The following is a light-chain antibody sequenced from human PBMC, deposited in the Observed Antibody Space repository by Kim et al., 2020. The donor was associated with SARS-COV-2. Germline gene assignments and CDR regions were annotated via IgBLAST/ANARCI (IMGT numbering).Light chain of an antibody. CDR2: GKN. CDR3: NSRDSSDDHLVV. Sequence: GQTVRITCQGDSLRIYYASWDQQKPGQAPVLVIYGKNNRPSGIPDRFSGSSSGNTASLTITGAQAEDEADYYCNSRDSSDDHLVVFGGGTQLTVL. J-gene: IGLJ2*01. CDR1: SLRIYY. V-gene: IGLV3-19*01.